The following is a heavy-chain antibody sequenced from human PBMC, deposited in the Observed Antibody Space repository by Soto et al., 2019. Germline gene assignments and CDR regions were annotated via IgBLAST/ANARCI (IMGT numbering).Heavy chain of an antibody. Sequence: GGSLRLSCAASGFTFSSYAMSWVRQAPGKGLEWVSAISGSGGSTYYADSVKGRFTISRDNSKNTLYLQMNSLRAEDTAVYYCAKDQLYYYDSSGFGHWGQGTLVTVSS. CDR3: AKDQLYYYDSSGFGH. CDR1: GFTFSSYA. CDR2: ISGSGGST. V-gene: IGHV3-23*01. D-gene: IGHD3-22*01. J-gene: IGHJ5*02.